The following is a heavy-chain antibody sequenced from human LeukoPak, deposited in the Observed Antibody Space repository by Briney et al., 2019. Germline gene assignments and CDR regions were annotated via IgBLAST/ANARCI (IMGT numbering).Heavy chain of an antibody. CDR2: IYYSGST. D-gene: IGHD3-22*01. Sequence: PSETLSLTCTVSGGSISSYYWSWIRQPPGKGLEGIGYIYYSGSTNYNPSLKSRVTISVDTSKNQFSLKLSPVTAADTAVYYCAREGSGYYPLYYFDYCGQGTLVTVSS. CDR3: AREGSGYYPLYYFDY. V-gene: IGHV4-59*01. CDR1: GGSISSYY. J-gene: IGHJ4*02.